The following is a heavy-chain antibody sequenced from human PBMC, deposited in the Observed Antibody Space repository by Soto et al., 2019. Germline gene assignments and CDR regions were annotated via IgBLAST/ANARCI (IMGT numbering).Heavy chain of an antibody. D-gene: IGHD2-2*02. V-gene: IGHV3-30-3*01. Sequence: QVQLVESGGGVVQPGRSLRLSCAASGFTFSSYAMHWVRQAPGKGLEWVAVISYDGSNKYYADSVKGRFTISRDNSKNTLYLQMNSLRAEDTAVYYCATSIPYYYYGMDVWGQGTTVTVSS. J-gene: IGHJ6*02. CDR1: GFTFSSYA. CDR2: ISYDGSNK. CDR3: ATSIPYYYYGMDV.